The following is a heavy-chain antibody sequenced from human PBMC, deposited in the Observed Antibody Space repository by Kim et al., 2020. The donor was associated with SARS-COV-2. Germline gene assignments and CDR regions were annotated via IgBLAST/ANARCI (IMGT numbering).Heavy chain of an antibody. J-gene: IGHJ4*02. Sequence: SETLSLTCTVSGGSISSYYWSWIRQPPGKGLEWIGYIYYSGSTNYNPSLKSRVTISVDTSKNQFSLKLSSVTAADTAVYYCARETRRRSSWSQDLDYWGQGTLVTVSS. CDR2: IYYSGST. CDR1: GGSISSYY. CDR3: ARETRRRSSWSQDLDY. V-gene: IGHV4-59*01. D-gene: IGHD6-13*01.